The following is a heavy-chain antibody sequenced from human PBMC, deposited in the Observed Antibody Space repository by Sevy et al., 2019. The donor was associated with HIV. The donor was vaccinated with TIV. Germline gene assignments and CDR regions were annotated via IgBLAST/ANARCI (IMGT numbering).Heavy chain of an antibody. V-gene: IGHV3-7*03. CDR1: GFTFSSYW. Sequence: GGSLRLSCAASGFTFSSYWMSWVRQAPGKGLEWVANIKQDGSEKYYVDSVKGRFTISRDNAKNALYLQMTSLRAEDTTVYYCARDGVLWFRDIHFDYWGQGTLVTVSS. D-gene: IGHD3-10*01. CDR3: ARDGVLWFRDIHFDY. CDR2: IKQDGSEK. J-gene: IGHJ4*02.